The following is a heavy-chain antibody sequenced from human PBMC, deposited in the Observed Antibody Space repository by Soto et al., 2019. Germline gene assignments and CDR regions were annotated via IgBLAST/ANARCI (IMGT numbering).Heavy chain of an antibody. D-gene: IGHD3-22*01. Sequence: GGSLRLSCAASGFTFRSYAMGWVRQAPGRGLEWVSVISGSGISIDYADSFKGRFTISRDNSKNILYLQMRSLRVEDTATYYCAKRAFDYDSSGAYSQSGAFDVWGQGTRVTVSS. CDR1: GFTFRSYA. V-gene: IGHV3-23*01. CDR3: AKRAFDYDSSGAYSQSGAFDV. CDR2: ISGSGISI. J-gene: IGHJ3*01.